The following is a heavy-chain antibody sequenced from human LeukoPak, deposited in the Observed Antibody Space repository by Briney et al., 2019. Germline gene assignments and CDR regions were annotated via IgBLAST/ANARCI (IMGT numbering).Heavy chain of an antibody. Sequence: GGSLRLSCAASGFTFSSYSMNWVRQAPGKGLEWVSSISSSSSYIYYADSVKGRPTISRDNAKNSLYLQMNSLRAEDTAVYYCARGYYGSGSPGAFGYWGQGTLVTVSS. CDR2: ISSSSSYI. V-gene: IGHV3-21*01. CDR1: GFTFSSYS. D-gene: IGHD3-10*01. J-gene: IGHJ4*02. CDR3: ARGYYGSGSPGAFGY.